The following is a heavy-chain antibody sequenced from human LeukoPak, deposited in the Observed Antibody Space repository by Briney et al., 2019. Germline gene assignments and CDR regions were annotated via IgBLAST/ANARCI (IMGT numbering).Heavy chain of an antibody. V-gene: IGHV3-23*01. CDR2: ISGSGGST. CDR3: AKSGGPWEIAAAAPDY. J-gene: IGHJ4*02. Sequence: PGGSLSLSCAASGFTFSSYAMSWVRQAPGKGLEWVSAISGSGGSTYYADSVKGRFTISRDNSKNTLYLQMNSLRAEDTAVYYCAKSGGPWEIAAAAPDYWGQGTLVTVSS. D-gene: IGHD6-13*01. CDR1: GFTFSSYA.